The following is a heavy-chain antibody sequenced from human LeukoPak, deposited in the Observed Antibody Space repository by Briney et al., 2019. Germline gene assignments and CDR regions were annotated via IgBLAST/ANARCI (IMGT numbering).Heavy chain of an antibody. CDR3: ARSPRIAVADPNWFDP. Sequence: KPSETLSLTCTVSGYSISGGYYWGWIRQPPGKGLEWIGSIYHSGSTYYNPSLKSRVTISVDTSKNQFSLKLSSVTAADTAVYYCARSPRIAVADPNWFDPWGQGTLVTVSS. CDR2: IYHSGST. D-gene: IGHD6-19*01. V-gene: IGHV4-38-2*02. J-gene: IGHJ5*02. CDR1: GYSISGGYY.